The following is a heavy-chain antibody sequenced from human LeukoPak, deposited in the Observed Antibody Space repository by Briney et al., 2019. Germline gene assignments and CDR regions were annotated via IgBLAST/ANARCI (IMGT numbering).Heavy chain of an antibody. CDR2: IIPIFGTA. Sequence: SVKVSCKASGGTFSSYAISWVRQAPGQGLEWMGRIIPIFGTANYAQKFQGRVTITTDESTSTAYMELSSLRSEDTAVYYCASASSIVLMVYAQLDYWGQGTLVTVSS. D-gene: IGHD2-8*01. V-gene: IGHV1-69*05. J-gene: IGHJ4*02. CDR3: ASASSIVLMVYAQLDY. CDR1: GGTFSSYA.